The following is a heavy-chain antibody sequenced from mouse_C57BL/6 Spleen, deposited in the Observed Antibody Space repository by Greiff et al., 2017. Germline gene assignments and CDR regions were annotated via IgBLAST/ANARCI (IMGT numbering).Heavy chain of an antibody. Sequence: VQLQQSGPELVKPGASVKIPCKASGYTFTDYNMDWVKQSHGKSLEWIGDINPNNGGTIYNQKFKGKATLTVDKSSSTAYMELRSLTSEDTAVYYWARRYYDYDRYYFDYWGQGTTLTVSS. D-gene: IGHD2-4*01. V-gene: IGHV1-18*01. CDR1: GYTFTDYN. CDR3: ARRYYDYDRYYFDY. CDR2: INPNNGGT. J-gene: IGHJ2*01.